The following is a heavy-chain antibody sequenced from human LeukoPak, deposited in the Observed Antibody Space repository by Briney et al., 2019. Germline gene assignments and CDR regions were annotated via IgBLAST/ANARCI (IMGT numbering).Heavy chain of an antibody. V-gene: IGHV3-21*01. Sequence: PGGSLRLSCAASGFTFSSYSMNWVRQAPGKGLEWVSSISSSSSYIYYADSVKGRFTISRDNAKNSLYLQMTSLRAEDTAVYYCARQPLYSYGYLHWGQGTLVTVSS. CDR3: ARQPLYSYGYLH. CDR1: GFTFSSYS. J-gene: IGHJ4*02. CDR2: ISSSSSYI. D-gene: IGHD5-18*01.